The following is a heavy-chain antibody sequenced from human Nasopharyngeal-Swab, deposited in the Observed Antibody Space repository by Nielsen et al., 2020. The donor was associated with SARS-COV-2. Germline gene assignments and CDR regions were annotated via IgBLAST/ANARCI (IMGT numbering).Heavy chain of an antibody. D-gene: IGHD2-2*01. V-gene: IGHV4-34*01. Sequence: SETLSLTCAVYGGPFSGYYWSWIRQPPGKGLEWIGEINHSGSTNYNPSLKSRVTISVDTAKNQFSLKLSSVTAADTAVYYCARARGTGYCSRTSCLYYMDVWGKGTTVTVSS. CDR1: GGPFSGYY. CDR2: INHSGST. J-gene: IGHJ6*03. CDR3: ARARGTGYCSRTSCLYYMDV.